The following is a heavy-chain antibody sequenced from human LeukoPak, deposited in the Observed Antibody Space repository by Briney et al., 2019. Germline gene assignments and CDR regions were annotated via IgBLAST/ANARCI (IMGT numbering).Heavy chain of an antibody. V-gene: IGHV4-4*07. D-gene: IGHD3-16*01. CDR1: GGSISSYY. CDR2: IYTSGST. J-gene: IGHJ4*02. Sequence: PSETLSLTCTVSGGSISSYYWSWIRQPAGKGLEWIGRIYTSGSTNYNPSLKSRVTMSVDTSKNQFSLKLSSVTAADTAVYYCASSPPTYLWGEIDFWGQGTLVTVSS. CDR3: ASSPPTYLWGEIDF.